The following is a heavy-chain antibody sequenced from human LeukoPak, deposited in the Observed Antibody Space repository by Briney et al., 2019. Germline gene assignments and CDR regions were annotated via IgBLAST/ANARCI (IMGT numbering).Heavy chain of an antibody. Sequence: GGSLRLSCVASGFTFSSYGMHWVRQAPGKGLEWVAFIRYDGSNKYYADSVKGRFTISRDNSKNTLYLQMNSLRAEDTAVYYCAKAIGIAAATYYGMDVWGQGTTVTVSS. J-gene: IGHJ6*02. CDR1: GFTFSSYG. CDR3: AKAIGIAAATYYGMDV. V-gene: IGHV3-30*02. D-gene: IGHD6-13*01. CDR2: IRYDGSNK.